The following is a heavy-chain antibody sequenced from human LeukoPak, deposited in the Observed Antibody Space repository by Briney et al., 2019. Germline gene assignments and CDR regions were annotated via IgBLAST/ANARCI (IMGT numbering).Heavy chain of an antibody. CDR3: ASSVGANWFDP. D-gene: IGHD1-26*01. CDR2: IISSTTYT. CDR1: GFSFSDYS. V-gene: IGHV3-21*01. J-gene: IGHJ5*02. Sequence: GGSLRLSCAASGFSFSDYSMNWVRQAPGKGLEWVSSIISSTTYTYYADSVKGRFTISRDNAKNTLYLQMNSLRAEDTAVYYCASSVGANWFDPWGQGTLVTVSS.